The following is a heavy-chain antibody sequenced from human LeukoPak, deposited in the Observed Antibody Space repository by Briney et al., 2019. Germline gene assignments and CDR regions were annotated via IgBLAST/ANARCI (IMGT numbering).Heavy chain of an antibody. Sequence: AGGSLRLSCAASGFTFSGYEMNWVRQAPGKGLEWVSYISISATTMYYADSVKGRFTISRDNSKTSLYLQMSSLRAEDTAVYYCARFGVPYGVDVWGQGTTVTVSS. CDR1: GFTFSGYE. V-gene: IGHV3-48*03. J-gene: IGHJ6*02. D-gene: IGHD3-16*01. CDR3: ARFGVPYGVDV. CDR2: ISISATTM.